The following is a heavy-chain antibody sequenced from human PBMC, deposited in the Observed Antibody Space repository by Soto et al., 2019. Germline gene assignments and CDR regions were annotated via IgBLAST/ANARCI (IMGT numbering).Heavy chain of an antibody. CDR1: GFTFNDFY. D-gene: IGHD3-9*01. CDR3: ARDMSYCDFGRNWFDP. CDR2: INNRGDDI. Sequence: QLQLVESGGGLVKPGGSLRLSCAASGFTFNDFYMIWFRQAPGRGLEWLAYINNRGDDIYYADSVRGRFTISRDNGKNSLYLQMNSLSVEDTALYFCARDMSYCDFGRNWFDPWGQGTPVTVSA. V-gene: IGHV3-11*01. J-gene: IGHJ5*02.